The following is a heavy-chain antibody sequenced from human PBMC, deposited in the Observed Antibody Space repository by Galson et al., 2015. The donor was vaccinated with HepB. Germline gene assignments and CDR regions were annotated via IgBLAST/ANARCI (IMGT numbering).Heavy chain of an antibody. CDR2: IRSKAYGRTT. Sequence: SLRLSCAASGFTFGDYAMSWFRQAPGKGLEWVGFIRSKAYGRTTEYAASVKGRFTISRDDSKSIAYLQMNSLKTEDTAVYYCTGGEGGWYVAYDYWGQGTLVTVSS. D-gene: IGHD6-19*01. J-gene: IGHJ4*02. CDR1: GFTFGDYA. V-gene: IGHV3-49*03. CDR3: TGGEGGWYVAYDY.